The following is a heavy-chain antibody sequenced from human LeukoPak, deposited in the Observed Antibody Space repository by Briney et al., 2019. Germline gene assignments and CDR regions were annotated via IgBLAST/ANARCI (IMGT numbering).Heavy chain of an antibody. CDR3: ARAGDGYRRVRWFDP. J-gene: IGHJ5*02. CDR1: GGSFSGYY. D-gene: IGHD3-16*01. Sequence: SETLSLTCAVYGGSFSGYYWSWIRQPPGKGLEWIGEVNHSGSTNYNPSLKSRVTISVDTSKNQFSLKLSSVTAADTAVYYCARAGDGYRRVRWFDPWGQGTLVTVSS. CDR2: VNHSGST. V-gene: IGHV4-34*01.